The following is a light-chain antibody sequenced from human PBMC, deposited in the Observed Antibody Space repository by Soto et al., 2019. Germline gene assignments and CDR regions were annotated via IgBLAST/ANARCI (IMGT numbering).Light chain of an antibody. CDR1: SSNIGAGYD. V-gene: IGLV1-40*01. J-gene: IGLJ2*01. CDR2: GNS. Sequence: QSVLTQPPSVSGAPGQRVTISCTGSSSNIGAGYDVHWYQQLPGTAPKLLISGNSDRPSGVPDRFSASKSGTSASLAITVVQAEDEADYYCQSYDSSLSGVVFGGGTKVNVL. CDR3: QSYDSSLSGVV.